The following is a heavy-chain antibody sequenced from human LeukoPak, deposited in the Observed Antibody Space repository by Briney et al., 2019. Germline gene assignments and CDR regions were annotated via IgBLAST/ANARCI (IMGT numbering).Heavy chain of an antibody. CDR2: INPNSGGT. CDR3: ARGWGYYYGSGSRLDH. Sequence: ASVKVSCKASGYTFTVYYMHWVRQAPGQGLEWMGWINPNSGGTNYAQKFQGRVTMTRDTSISTAYMELSSLRSEDTAVYYCARGWGYYYGSGSRLDHWGQGTLVTVSS. CDR1: GYTFTVYY. J-gene: IGHJ4*02. V-gene: IGHV1-2*02. D-gene: IGHD3-10*01.